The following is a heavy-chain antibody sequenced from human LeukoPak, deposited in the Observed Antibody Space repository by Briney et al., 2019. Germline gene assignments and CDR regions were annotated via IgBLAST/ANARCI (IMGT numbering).Heavy chain of an antibody. CDR3: ARGGDFWSGYCIRYYYYGMDV. CDR2: MNPNSGNT. V-gene: IGHV1-8*01. J-gene: IGHJ6*02. D-gene: IGHD3-3*01. Sequence: ASVKVSCKASGYTFTSYDINWVRQATGQGLGWRGWMNPNSGNTGYAQKFQGRVTMTRNTSISTAYMELSSLRSEDTAVYYCARGGDFWSGYCIRYYYYGMDVWGQGTTVTVSS. CDR1: GYTFTSYD.